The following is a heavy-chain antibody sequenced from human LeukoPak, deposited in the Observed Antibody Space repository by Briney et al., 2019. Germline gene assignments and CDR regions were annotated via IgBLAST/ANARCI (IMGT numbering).Heavy chain of an antibody. D-gene: IGHD2-2*01. Sequence: PGGSLRLSCAASGFIISSYWMTWVRQAPGKGLEWVANIKQDGSERNYVDSVRGRFTVSRDNAKNTLYLQMNSLRGEDTAVYYCAKERAVVPRGGMDVWGQGTTVTVSS. J-gene: IGHJ6*02. V-gene: IGHV3-7*03. CDR1: GFIISSYW. CDR2: IKQDGSER. CDR3: AKERAVVPRGGMDV.